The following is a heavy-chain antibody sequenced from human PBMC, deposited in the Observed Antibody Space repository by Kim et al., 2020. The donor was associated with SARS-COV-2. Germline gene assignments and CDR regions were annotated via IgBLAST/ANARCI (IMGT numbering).Heavy chain of an antibody. CDR2: IYSSGNT. V-gene: IGHV4-4*07. CDR3: ARRESASNYFDY. CDR1: GGSINTYY. J-gene: IGHJ4*02. D-gene: IGHD6-6*01. Sequence: SETLSLTCTVSGGSINTYYWSWIRQPAGKGLEWIGRIYSSGNTNYHPSLKSRVIISIATSKNQFSLKLSSVTAADTAVYYCARRESASNYFDYWGQGTL.